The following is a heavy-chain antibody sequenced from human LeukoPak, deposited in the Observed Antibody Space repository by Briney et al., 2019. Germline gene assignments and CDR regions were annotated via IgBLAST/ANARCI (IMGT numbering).Heavy chain of an antibody. V-gene: IGHV4-38-2*01. CDR1: GYSISSGYY. Sequence: PSETLSLTCAVSGYSISSGYYWGWIRQPPGKGLEWIGSIYHSGSTYYNPSLKSQVTISVDTSKNQFSLKLSSVTAADTAVYYCARHRDTAMFDYWGQGTLVTVSS. CDR2: IYHSGST. D-gene: IGHD5-18*01. CDR3: ARHRDTAMFDY. J-gene: IGHJ4*02.